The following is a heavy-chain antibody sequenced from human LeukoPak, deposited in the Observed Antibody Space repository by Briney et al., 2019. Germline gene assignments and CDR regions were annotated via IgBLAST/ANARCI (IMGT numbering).Heavy chain of an antibody. J-gene: IGHJ3*02. CDR2: ISGSGGST. V-gene: IGHV3-23*01. CDR3: AREILTGYAFDI. CDR1: GFTISSYA. Sequence: VGSLRLSCAASGFTISSYAMSWVRQAPGEGLEWVSAISGSGGSTYYADSVKGRFTISRDNCKNTLYLQMNSLRAEDTALYYCAREILTGYAFDIWGQGTMLTVSS. D-gene: IGHD7-27*01.